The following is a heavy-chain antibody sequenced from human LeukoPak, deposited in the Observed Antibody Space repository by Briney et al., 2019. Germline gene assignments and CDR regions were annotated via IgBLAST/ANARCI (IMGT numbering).Heavy chain of an antibody. V-gene: IGHV1-69*04. Sequence: SVKVSCKASGGTFSSYAISWVRQAPGQGLEWMGRIIPILGIANYAQKFQGRVTITADKSTSTAYMELSSLRSEDTAVYYCARGIRGPGYSSDYWGQGTLVTVSS. J-gene: IGHJ4*02. CDR3: ARGIRGPGYSSDY. CDR1: GGTFSSYA. CDR2: IIPILGIA. D-gene: IGHD6-13*01.